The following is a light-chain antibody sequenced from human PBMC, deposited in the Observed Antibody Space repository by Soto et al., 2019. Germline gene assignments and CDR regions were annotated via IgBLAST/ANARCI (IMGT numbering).Light chain of an antibody. CDR3: QQYNSWRT. CDR2: GAS. Sequence: EIVMTQSPATLSVFPGERATLSCRASQSVSSNLAWYQQKPGQAPRLLIYGASTRATGIPARFSGSGSGTEFTLTISSLQSEDFEAYYCQQYNSWRTFGQGTKLEIK. J-gene: IGKJ2*01. V-gene: IGKV3-15*01. CDR1: QSVSSN.